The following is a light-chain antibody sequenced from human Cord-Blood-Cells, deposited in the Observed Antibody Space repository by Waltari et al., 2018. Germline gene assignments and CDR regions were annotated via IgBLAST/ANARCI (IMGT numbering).Light chain of an antibody. CDR3: QQSYSTPRT. CDR1: QSSSSY. Sequence: DIQMTQSPSSLSASVGHRAAITCRASQSSSSYLNWYQQKPGKAPKLLIYAASSLQSGVPSRFSGSGSGTDFTLTISSLQPEDFATYYCQQSYSTPRTFGQGTKLEIK. V-gene: IGKV1-39*01. CDR2: AAS. J-gene: IGKJ2*01.